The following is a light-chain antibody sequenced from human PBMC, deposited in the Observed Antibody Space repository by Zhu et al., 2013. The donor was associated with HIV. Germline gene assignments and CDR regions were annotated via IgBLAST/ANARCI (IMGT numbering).Light chain of an antibody. Sequence: DIVMTQSPDSLAVSLGERATINCKSSQSVLYSSNNENYLAWYQQKTGQPPKLLIYWASTRESGVPDRFSGSGSGTDFTLTISSLQAEDVAVYYCQQYYSTPQTFGQGTKVEIK. V-gene: IGKV4-1*01. CDR3: QQYYSTPQT. CDR1: QSVLYSSNNENY. J-gene: IGKJ1*01. CDR2: WAS.